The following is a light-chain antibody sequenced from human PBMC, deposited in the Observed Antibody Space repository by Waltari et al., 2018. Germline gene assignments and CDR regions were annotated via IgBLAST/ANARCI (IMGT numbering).Light chain of an antibody. Sequence: QSALTQPAPVSGSPGQSSTNSCTATTTDSWSSKLFPWYQQHPRKAPRRSIFEGNKRPSGVSNRFFASKSGNTASLTISGLQSDDEADYHCCSYVSNTYVFGTGTKVTVL. CDR1: TTDSWSSKL. J-gene: IGLJ1*01. CDR3: CSYVSNTYV. V-gene: IGLV2-23*01. CDR2: EGN.